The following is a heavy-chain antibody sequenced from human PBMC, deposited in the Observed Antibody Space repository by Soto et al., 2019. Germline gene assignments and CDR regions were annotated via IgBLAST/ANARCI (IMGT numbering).Heavy chain of an antibody. Sequence: EVQLVESGGGLVQPGGSLRLSCAASGFTFSSYSMNWVRQAPGKGLEWVSYISSSSSTIYYADSVKGRFTISRDNAKNSLYLQMNSLRAEDTAVYYCASSSLRAFDSWGQGTMVTVSS. J-gene: IGHJ3*02. CDR3: ASSSLRAFDS. D-gene: IGHD3-16*02. CDR2: ISSSSSTI. V-gene: IGHV3-48*01. CDR1: GFTFSSYS.